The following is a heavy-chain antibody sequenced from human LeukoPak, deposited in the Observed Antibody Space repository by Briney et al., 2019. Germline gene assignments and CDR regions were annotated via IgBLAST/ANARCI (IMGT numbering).Heavy chain of an antibody. CDR2: MYYTGST. CDR3: ARQSDSSGWSTYGY. CDR1: GGSIRSSTYY. J-gene: IGHJ4*02. V-gene: IGHV4-39*01. Sequence: PSETLSLTCTVSGGSIRSSTYYWGWIRQPPGKGLEWIGSMYYTGSTYYSPSLKSRVTISVDTSKNQFSLKLGSVTAADTAVYYCARQSDSSGWSTYGYWGQGTLVTVSS. D-gene: IGHD6-19*01.